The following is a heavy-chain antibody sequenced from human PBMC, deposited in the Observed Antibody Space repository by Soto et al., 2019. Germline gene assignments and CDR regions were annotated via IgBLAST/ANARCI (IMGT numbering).Heavy chain of an antibody. D-gene: IGHD1-26*01. V-gene: IGHV4-39*01. Sequence: QLQLQESGPGLVKPSETLSLTCTVSGGSISSSTYYWGWVRQPPGKGLEWIASIYDGGSSHYHPSFKSRVPISVATSKNQFSLKLSSMTAADTAVYYWARHSSGSRHPGFDYWGQGTLVTVSS. J-gene: IGHJ4*02. CDR2: IYDGGSS. CDR1: GGSISSSTYY. CDR3: ARHSSGSRHPGFDY.